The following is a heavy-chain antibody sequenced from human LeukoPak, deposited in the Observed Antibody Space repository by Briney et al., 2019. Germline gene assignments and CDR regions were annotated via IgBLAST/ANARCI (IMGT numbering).Heavy chain of an antibody. D-gene: IGHD3-10*01. Sequence: GGSLRLSCAASGFTFSSYGMHWVRQAPGKGLEWVAVISYDGSNKYYADSVKGRLTISRDNSKNTLYLQMNSLRAEDTAVYYCAKDSRFAPFDYWGQGTLVTVSS. J-gene: IGHJ4*02. CDR3: AKDSRFAPFDY. CDR2: ISYDGSNK. CDR1: GFTFSSYG. V-gene: IGHV3-30*18.